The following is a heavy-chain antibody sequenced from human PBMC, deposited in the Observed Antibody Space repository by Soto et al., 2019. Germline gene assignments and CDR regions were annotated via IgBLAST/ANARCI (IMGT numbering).Heavy chain of an antibody. CDR3: SEVFGYRGVDV. CDR1: GVSVSSSSAA. CDR2: TYYRSKWIH. V-gene: IGHV6-1*01. Sequence: QTRSLTCDFSGVSVSSSSAAWRWIRQYPSRGLEWLGRTYYRSKWIHEYTISMESRITINPDTSKNQNSLHIYSVTAEDTAVYYCSEVFGYRGVDVWGQGTPVTVPS. J-gene: IGHJ6*02. D-gene: IGHD3-3*01.